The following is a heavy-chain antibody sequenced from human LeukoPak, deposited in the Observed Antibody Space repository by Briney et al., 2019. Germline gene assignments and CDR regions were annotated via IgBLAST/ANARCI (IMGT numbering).Heavy chain of an antibody. J-gene: IGHJ5*02. V-gene: IGHV3-48*03. Sequence: GGSLRLSCAASGFTFSSYEMNWVRQAPGKGLEWVSYISSSGSTIYYADSVKGRFTISRDNAKNSLYLQMNSLRAEDTAVYYCAREGREQWINYNWFDPWGQGTLVTVSS. CDR1: GFTFSSYE. CDR2: ISSSGSTI. CDR3: AREGREQWINYNWFDP. D-gene: IGHD6-19*01.